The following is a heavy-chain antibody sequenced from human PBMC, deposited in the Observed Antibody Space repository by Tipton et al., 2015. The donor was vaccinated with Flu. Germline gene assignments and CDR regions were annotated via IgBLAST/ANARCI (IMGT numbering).Heavy chain of an antibody. Sequence: SLRLSCAASGFTFSSYEMNWVRQAPGKGLEWVSYISSSGSTIYYADSVKGRFTISRDNAKNSLYLQMNSLRAEDTAVYYCARARVFGVVTAPFDYWGQGTLVTVSS. V-gene: IGHV3-48*03. CDR1: GFTFSSYE. D-gene: IGHD3-16*01. CDR3: ARARVFGVVTAPFDY. J-gene: IGHJ4*02. CDR2: ISSSGSTI.